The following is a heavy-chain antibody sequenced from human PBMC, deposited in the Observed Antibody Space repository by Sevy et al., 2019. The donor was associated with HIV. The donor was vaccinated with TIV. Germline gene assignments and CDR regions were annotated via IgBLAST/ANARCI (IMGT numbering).Heavy chain of an antibody. CDR2: IKQDGSEK. CDR3: ARDRYSSSWYYFDY. D-gene: IGHD6-13*01. J-gene: IGHJ4*02. V-gene: IGHV3-7*03. Sequence: GSLRLSCAASGFTFSSYWMSWVRQAPGKGLEWVANIKQDGSEKYYVDSVKGRFTISRDNAKNSLYLQMNSLRAEDTAVYYCARDRYSSSWYYFDYWGQGTLVTVSS. CDR1: GFTFSSYW.